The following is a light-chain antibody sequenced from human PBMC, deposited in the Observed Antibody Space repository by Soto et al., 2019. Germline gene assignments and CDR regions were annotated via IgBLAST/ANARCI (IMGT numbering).Light chain of an antibody. CDR3: QQGHNCPLT. J-gene: IGKJ2*01. CDR1: QSISSE. V-gene: IGKV3-15*01. CDR2: GPS. Sequence: EIVMTQSPATLSVSPGARATLSCSASQSISSELAWYQQKPGQPPRLLIYGPSTRATGVPARFTGSGSGSDFTLTISGLQAEDFAVYYWQQGHNCPLTVGQGTRLEI.